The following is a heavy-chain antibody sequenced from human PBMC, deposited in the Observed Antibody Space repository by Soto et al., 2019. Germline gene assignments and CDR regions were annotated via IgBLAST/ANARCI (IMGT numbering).Heavy chain of an antibody. CDR2: ISGSGGST. D-gene: IGHD3-10*01. V-gene: IGHV3-23*01. J-gene: IGHJ4*02. Sequence: EVQLLESGGGLVQPGGSLRLSCAASGFTFSSYAMSWVRQAPGKGLEWVSAISGSGGSTYYADSVKGRFTISRDNSKNTLYLQMNSLRAEATAVYYCAKASAWFGEFDYWGQGTMVTVAS. CDR3: AKASAWFGEFDY. CDR1: GFTFSSYA.